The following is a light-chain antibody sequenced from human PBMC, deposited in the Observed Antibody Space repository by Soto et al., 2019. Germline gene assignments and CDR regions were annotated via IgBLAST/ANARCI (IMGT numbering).Light chain of an antibody. CDR3: LQYNGYYRT. Sequence: EIVVTQSPATLSVSPGERVTLSCRASQSVSSSLAWYQQRPGQAPRLLIYDTSTRAAGIAARFSGSGSGTEFTLTISSLQSEDSAVYYCLQYNGYYRTFGQGTKVEIK. J-gene: IGKJ1*01. V-gene: IGKV3-15*01. CDR2: DTS. CDR1: QSVSSS.